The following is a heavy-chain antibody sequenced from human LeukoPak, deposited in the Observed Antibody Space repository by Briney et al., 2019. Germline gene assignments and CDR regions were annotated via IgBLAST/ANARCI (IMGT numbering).Heavy chain of an antibody. CDR2: ISGSGGST. Sequence: GGSLRLSCAASGFTFSGYGMSWVRQAPGKGLKWVSAISGSGGSTYYADSVKGRITISRDNSKNTLYLQMNSLRAEDTAVYYCAKDRGYAFDYWGQGTLVTVSS. J-gene: IGHJ4*02. CDR1: GFTFSGYG. D-gene: IGHD5-18*01. V-gene: IGHV3-23*01. CDR3: AKDRGYAFDY.